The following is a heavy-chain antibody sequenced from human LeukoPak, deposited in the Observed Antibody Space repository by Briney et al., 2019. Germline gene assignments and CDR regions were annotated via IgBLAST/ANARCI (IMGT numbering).Heavy chain of an antibody. Sequence: GGSLRLSCATSGFTFSSYWMSWVRRAPGKGLEWVANIKQDGSQIFYVDSVKGRFTISRDTAKNSLHLQMNTLTAEDTAVYYCARERDGRFFDYWGHGTLVTVSS. J-gene: IGHJ4*01. D-gene: IGHD5-24*01. V-gene: IGHV3-7*01. CDR2: IKQDGSQI. CDR1: GFTFSSYW. CDR3: ARERDGRFFDY.